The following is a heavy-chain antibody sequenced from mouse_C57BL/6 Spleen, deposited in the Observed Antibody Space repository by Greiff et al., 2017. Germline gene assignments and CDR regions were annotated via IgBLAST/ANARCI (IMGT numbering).Heavy chain of an antibody. V-gene: IGHV1-15*01. J-gene: IGHJ4*01. CDR1: GYTFTDYE. Sequence: QVQLQQSGAELVRPGASVTLSCKASGYTFTDYEMHWVKQTPVHGLEWIGAIYPETGGTAYNQKFKGKAILTADKSSSTAYMELRSLTSEDSAVYYCTRARYDYDYAMDYWGQGTSVTVSS. D-gene: IGHD2-4*01. CDR2: IYPETGGT. CDR3: TRARYDYDYAMDY.